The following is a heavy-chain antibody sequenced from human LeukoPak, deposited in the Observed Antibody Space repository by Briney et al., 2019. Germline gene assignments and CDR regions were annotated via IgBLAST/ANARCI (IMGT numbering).Heavy chain of an antibody. J-gene: IGHJ3*01. CDR1: GFTLSNYG. V-gene: IGHV3-30*02. CDR2: IRYDGSDE. CDR3: ARGGRSVIRGPQATFDV. Sequence: PGGSLRLSCAASGFTLSNYGMHWVRQAPGKGLEWLAFIRYDGSDEQYADSVKGRFTISRDYFKNTFYLQMNSLRIEDSALYYCARGGRSVIRGPQATFDVWGQGTMVTVSS. D-gene: IGHD3-10*01.